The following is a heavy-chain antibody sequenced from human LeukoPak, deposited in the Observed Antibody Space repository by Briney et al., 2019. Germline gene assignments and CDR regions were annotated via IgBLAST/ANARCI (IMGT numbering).Heavy chain of an antibody. V-gene: IGHV1-69*05. CDR2: IIPIFGTA. CDR1: GGTFSSYA. CDR3: ARGYYDILTGLGRLDY. J-gene: IGHJ4*02. Sequence: SVKVSCKASGGTFSSYAISWVRQAPVQGLEWMGGIIPIFGTANYAQKCQGRVTITTDESTSTAYMELSSLRSEDTAVYYCARGYYDILTGLGRLDYWGQGTLVTVSS. D-gene: IGHD3-9*01.